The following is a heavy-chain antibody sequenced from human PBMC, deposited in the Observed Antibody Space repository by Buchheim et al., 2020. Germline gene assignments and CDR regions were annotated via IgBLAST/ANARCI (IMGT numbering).Heavy chain of an antibody. CDR3: ARESTDYYDSSGYGSSFDY. CDR1: GGSISSGDYY. CDR2: IYYSGCP. Sequence: QVQLHESGPGLVKPSQTLSLTCTVSGGSISSGDYYWRWIRQPPGNGLEWIGYIYYSGCPYSNPSLKSRVTISVDTSKNQFSLKLRSVTAADTAVYYCARESTDYYDSSGYGSSFDYWGQGTL. V-gene: IGHV4-30-4*01. D-gene: IGHD3-22*01. J-gene: IGHJ4*02.